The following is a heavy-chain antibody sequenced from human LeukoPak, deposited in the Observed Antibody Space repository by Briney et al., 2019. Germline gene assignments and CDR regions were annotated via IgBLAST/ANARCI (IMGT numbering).Heavy chain of an antibody. D-gene: IGHD6-13*01. V-gene: IGHV5-51*01. J-gene: IGHJ4*02. Sequence: GESLKISCKGSGHSFTRHWIGWVRQMPGKGLEWMGIIYPGDSDTRYSPSFQGQVTISVDKSITTAYLQWSSLKASDTAMYYCARIGTYAEFDHWGQGSLVTVS. CDR2: IYPGDSDT. CDR1: GHSFTRHW. CDR3: ARIGTYAEFDH.